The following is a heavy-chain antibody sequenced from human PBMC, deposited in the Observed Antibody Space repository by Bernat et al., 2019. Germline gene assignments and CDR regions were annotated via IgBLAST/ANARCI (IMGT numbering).Heavy chain of an antibody. CDR2: IWYDGSNK. D-gene: IGHD2-15*01. V-gene: IGHV3-33*08. CDR3: ASSRLHGAFDI. J-gene: IGHJ3*02. Sequence: VQLLESGGGLVQPGGSLRLSCAASGFTFSSYAMSWVRQAPGKGLEWVAVIWYDGSNKYYADSVKGRFTISRDNSKNTLYLQMNSLRAEDTAVYYCASSRLHGAFDIWGQGTMVTVSS. CDR1: GFTFSSYA.